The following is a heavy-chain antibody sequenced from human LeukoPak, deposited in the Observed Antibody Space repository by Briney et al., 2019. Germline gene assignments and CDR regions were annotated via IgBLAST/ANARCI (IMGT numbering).Heavy chain of an antibody. J-gene: IGHJ4*02. D-gene: IGHD3-10*01. CDR1: GGSFSGYY. CDR3: ARELWFGDNPQ. Sequence: SETLSLTCAVYGGSFSGYYWSWIRQPPGKGLEWIGEINHSGSTNYNPSLKSRVTISVDTSKNQFSLKLSSVTAADTAVYCCARELWFGDNPQWGQGTLVTVSS. CDR2: INHSGST. V-gene: IGHV4-34*01.